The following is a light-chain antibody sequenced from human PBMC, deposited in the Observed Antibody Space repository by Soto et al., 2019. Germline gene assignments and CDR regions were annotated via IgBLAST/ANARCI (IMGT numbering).Light chain of an antibody. J-gene: IGLJ1*01. CDR2: DVY. CDR1: SGDVGGHNA. V-gene: IGLV2-14*03. CDR3: SSYERSGAYV. Sequence: QSALTQPASASGSPGQSITLSCTGTSGDVGGHNAVSWYQQHPGKAPKLLIYDVYNRPSGASNRFSGSKSGNTASLTISGLQTEDEADYYCSSYERSGAYVFGTGTKVTVL.